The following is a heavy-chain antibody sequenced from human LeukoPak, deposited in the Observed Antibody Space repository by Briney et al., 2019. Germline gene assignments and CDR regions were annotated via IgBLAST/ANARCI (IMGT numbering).Heavy chain of an antibody. CDR2: INSDGSST. V-gene: IGHV3-74*01. J-gene: IGHJ4*02. CDR1: GFTFSSYW. CDR3: ARAPTVLVGYCSSSSCQADY. Sequence: GGSLRLSCAASGFTFSSYWLHWVRQAPGKGLVWVSRINSDGSSTNYADPVEGRFTISRDNAKNTLYLQMNSLRAEDTAVYYCARAPTVLVGYCSSSSCQADYWGQGTLVTVSS. D-gene: IGHD2-2*01.